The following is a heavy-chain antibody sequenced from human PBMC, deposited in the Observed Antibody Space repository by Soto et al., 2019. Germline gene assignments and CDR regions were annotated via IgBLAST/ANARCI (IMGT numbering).Heavy chain of an antibody. CDR1: GYTFTSYG. CDR3: ARASCSGGSCYSYYFDY. Sequence: QVQLVQSGAEVKKPGASVKVSCKASGYTFTSYGISWVRQAPGQGLEWMGWISAYNGNTNYAQKRQGRVTMTTGTSTSTAYMELRSLRSDDTAVYYCARASCSGGSCYSYYFDYWGQGTLVTVSS. V-gene: IGHV1-18*01. D-gene: IGHD2-15*01. J-gene: IGHJ4*02. CDR2: ISAYNGNT.